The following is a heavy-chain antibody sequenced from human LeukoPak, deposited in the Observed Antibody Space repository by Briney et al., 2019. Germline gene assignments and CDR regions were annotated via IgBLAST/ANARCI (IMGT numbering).Heavy chain of an antibody. CDR3: TNYGSDY. V-gene: IGHV3-49*04. J-gene: IGHJ4*02. D-gene: IGHD1-7*01. Sequence: GGSLRLSCTASGFTFGDYAMSWVRQAPGKGLEWVGSIRSKAYGGTTEYAASVKGRFTISRDDSKSIAYLQMNSLKTEDTAVYYCTNYGSDYWGQGTLVTVSS. CDR1: GFTFGDYA. CDR2: IRSKAYGGTT.